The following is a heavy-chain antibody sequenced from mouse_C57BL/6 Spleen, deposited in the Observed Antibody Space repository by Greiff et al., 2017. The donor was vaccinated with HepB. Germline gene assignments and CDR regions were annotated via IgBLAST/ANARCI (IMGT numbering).Heavy chain of an antibody. D-gene: IGHD2-4*01. Sequence: QVQLQQPGAELVQPGASVKMSCKASGYTFTSYWITWVKQRPGQGLEWIGDIYPGSGSTKDKETFKSKATLAVDTSSSPAYMQLSSLTSDDSAVYYCAREGLPWGQGTSVTVTS. J-gene: IGHJ4*01. CDR1: GYTFTSYW. CDR3: AREGLP. CDR2: IYPGSGST. V-gene: IGHV1-55*01.